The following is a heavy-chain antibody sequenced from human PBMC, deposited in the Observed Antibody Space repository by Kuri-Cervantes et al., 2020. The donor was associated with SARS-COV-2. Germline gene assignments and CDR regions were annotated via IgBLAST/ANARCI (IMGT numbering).Heavy chain of an antibody. V-gene: IGHV3-48*03. Sequence: GESLKISCAASGFTFSSYEMNWVRQAPGKGLEWVSYISSSGSTIYYADSVKGRFTISRDNAMNSLYLQMNSLRAEDTAVYYCAPRGEGSGFDYWGQGTLVTVSS. CDR1: GFTFSSYE. D-gene: IGHD3-16*01. J-gene: IGHJ4*02. CDR2: ISSSGSTI. CDR3: APRGEGSGFDY.